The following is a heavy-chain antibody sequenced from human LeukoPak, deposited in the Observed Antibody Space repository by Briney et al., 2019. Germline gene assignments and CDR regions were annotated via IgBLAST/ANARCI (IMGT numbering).Heavy chain of an antibody. Sequence: ASVKVSCKASGYTFTGYYMHGVRQAPGQRGEWVGWINPNSGGTNYAQKFQGRVTMARDTSISTAYMELSRLRSDDTAVYYCARVGGRWLQLRGYFDYWGQGTLVTVSS. CDR3: ARVGGRWLQLRGYFDY. CDR2: INPNSGGT. D-gene: IGHD5-24*01. J-gene: IGHJ4*02. CDR1: GYTFTGYY. V-gene: IGHV1-2*02.